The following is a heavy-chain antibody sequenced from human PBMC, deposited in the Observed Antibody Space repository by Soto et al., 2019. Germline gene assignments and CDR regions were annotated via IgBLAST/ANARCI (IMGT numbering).Heavy chain of an antibody. CDR1: GFTFSGDS. V-gene: IGHV3-48*02. Sequence: DVPLVESGGGLVQPGGSLRLSCVASGFTFSGDSMNWVRQAPGKGLEWVSYISGSSKTIYYADSVKGRFTISRDNAKNSLYLQMNSLRDEDTAVYYCARDKKWAFDYWGQGALVTVSS. CDR2: ISGSSKTI. D-gene: IGHD1-26*01. J-gene: IGHJ4*02. CDR3: ARDKKWAFDY.